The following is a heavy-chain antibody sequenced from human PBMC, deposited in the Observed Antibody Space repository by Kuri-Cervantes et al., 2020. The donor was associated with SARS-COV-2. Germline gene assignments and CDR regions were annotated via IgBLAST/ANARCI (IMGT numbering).Heavy chain of an antibody. V-gene: IGHV4-38-2*01. J-gene: IGHJ4*02. D-gene: IGHD1-26*01. CDR2: IHHSGSS. Sequence: ESLKISCSVFNSSISTDYYWGWIRQPPGKGLEWIGSIHHSGSSYYNPSLKSRVTLSIDTSKNQFSLKLNFVTAADTAVYYCARRGAVTACDYWGQGTLVTVSS. CDR3: ARRGAVTACDY. CDR1: NSSISTDYY.